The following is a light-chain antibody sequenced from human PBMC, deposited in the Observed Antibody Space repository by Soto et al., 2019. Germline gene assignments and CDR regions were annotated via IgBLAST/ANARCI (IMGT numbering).Light chain of an antibody. V-gene: IGKV2-30*02. CDR2: KVS. CDR1: QSLVHRDGNTY. Sequence: DVVVTQSPLSLPVTLGEASSVSCRSSQSLVHRDGNTYLSWFRQRPGQSPRRLIYKVSNREAGVPDRLSGSGSGTDFTLKISRVEAEDVGLYYCMQALQTPAFGHGTKVDI. J-gene: IGKJ1*01. CDR3: MQALQTPA.